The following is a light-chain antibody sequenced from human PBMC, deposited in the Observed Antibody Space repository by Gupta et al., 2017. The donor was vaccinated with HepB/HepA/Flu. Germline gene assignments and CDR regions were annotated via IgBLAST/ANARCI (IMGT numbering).Light chain of an antibody. Sequence: QSVLTQPPSVSGAPGQRVTISCTGSSSNIGAGYDVHWYQQLPGTAPKLLIYRNTNRPSGVPDRFSGSKSGSSASLAITGLQAEDEADYFCQSYDSSLSAVVFGGGIKLTVL. J-gene: IGLJ2*01. CDR2: RNT. CDR3: QSYDSSLSAVV. V-gene: IGLV1-40*01. CDR1: SSNIGAGYD.